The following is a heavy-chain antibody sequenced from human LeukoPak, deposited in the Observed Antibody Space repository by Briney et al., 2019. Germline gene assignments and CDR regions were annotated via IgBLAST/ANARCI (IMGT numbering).Heavy chain of an antibody. Sequence: SETLSLTCAVYGGSFSGYYWSWIRQPPGKGLEWIGSIYYSGSTYYNPSLKSRVTISVDTSKNQFSLKLSSVTAADTAVYYCARRYCSGGSCYSFGRRILSYFDYWGQGTLVTVSS. CDR1: GGSFSGYY. V-gene: IGHV4-34*01. CDR3: ARRYCSGGSCYSFGRRILSYFDY. D-gene: IGHD2-15*01. J-gene: IGHJ4*02. CDR2: IYYSGST.